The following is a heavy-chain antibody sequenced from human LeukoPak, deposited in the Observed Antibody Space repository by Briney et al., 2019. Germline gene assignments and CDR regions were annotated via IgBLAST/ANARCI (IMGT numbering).Heavy chain of an antibody. Sequence: GGSLRLFCAPSGFTLKSYALSWVRQPPPRGLVWVSTISGGGDETFYADSVKGRFTISRDNSKNTLYLQMDSLTAEDTAVYYCARGGYGQCWSFDCWGQETLVTVS. CDR2: ISGGGDET. J-gene: IGHJ5*01. CDR3: ARGGYGQCWSFDC. V-gene: IGHV3-23*01. CDR1: GFTLKSYA. D-gene: IGHD6-13*01.